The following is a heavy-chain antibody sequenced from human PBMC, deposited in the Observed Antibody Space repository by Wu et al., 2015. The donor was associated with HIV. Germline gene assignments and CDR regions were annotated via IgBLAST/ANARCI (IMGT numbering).Heavy chain of an antibody. J-gene: IGHJ6*03. V-gene: IGHV1-46*03. CDR1: GYTFTSYY. D-gene: IGHD3-16*02. Sequence: QVQLVQSGAEVKKPGASVKVSCKASGYTFTSYYMHWVRQAPGQGLEWMGIINPSGGSTSYAQKFQGRVTMTRDTSTSTVYMELSSLRSEDTAVYYCARAVINPLYYYYMDSGAKGTTVTVSS. CDR3: ARAVINPLYYYYMDS. CDR2: INPSGGST.